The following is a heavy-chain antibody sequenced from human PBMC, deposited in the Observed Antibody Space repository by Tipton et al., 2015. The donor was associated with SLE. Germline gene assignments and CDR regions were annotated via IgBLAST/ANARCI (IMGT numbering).Heavy chain of an antibody. V-gene: IGHV3-9*01. CDR3: ARENLPVGATRVGAFDL. D-gene: IGHD1-26*01. Sequence: SLRLSCGAPGFTFDEYAVHWVRQAPGKGLEWVSSINWNNGSRDYADSVKGRFTISRDSAKTTLYLQMNNLRTEDTALYYCARENLPVGATRVGAFDLWGQGTVVTVSS. J-gene: IGHJ3*01. CDR2: INWNNGSR. CDR1: GFTFDEYA.